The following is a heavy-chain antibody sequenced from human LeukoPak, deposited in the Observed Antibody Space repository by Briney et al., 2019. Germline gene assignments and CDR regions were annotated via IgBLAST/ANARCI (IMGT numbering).Heavy chain of an antibody. Sequence: GGSLRLSCAASGFTFSSYSMNWVRQAPGKGLEWVSYISSSSSTIYYADSVKGRFTISRDNAKNSLYLQMNSLRAEDTAVYYCARYCSGGSCPTRNDYWGQGTLVTVSS. J-gene: IGHJ4*02. CDR1: GFTFSSYS. D-gene: IGHD2-15*01. CDR3: ARYCSGGSCPTRNDY. V-gene: IGHV3-48*04. CDR2: ISSSSSTI.